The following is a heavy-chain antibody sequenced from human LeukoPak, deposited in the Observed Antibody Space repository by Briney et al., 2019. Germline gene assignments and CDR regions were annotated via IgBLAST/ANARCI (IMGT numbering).Heavy chain of an antibody. CDR3: ARDLLNYDFWSGYYNWFDP. CDR1: GYTFTSYG. J-gene: IGHJ5*02. V-gene: IGHV1-18*01. CDR2: ISAYNGNT. D-gene: IGHD3-3*01. Sequence: ASVKVSCKASGYTFTSYGISWVRQAPGQGLEWMGWISAYNGNTNYAQKPQGRVTMTTGTSTSTAYMELRSLRSDDTAVYYCARDLLNYDFWSGYYNWFDPWGQGTLVTVSS.